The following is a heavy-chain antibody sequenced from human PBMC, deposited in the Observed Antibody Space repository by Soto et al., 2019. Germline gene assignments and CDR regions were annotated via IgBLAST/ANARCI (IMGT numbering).Heavy chain of an antibody. V-gene: IGHV1-46*01. CDR3: ARTGAGHAFDI. J-gene: IGHJ3*02. CDR1: GYTFTSYY. CDR2: INPSGGST. Sequence: GASVKVSCKTSGYTFTSYYMHWVRQAPGQGLEWMGIINPSGGSTSYAQKFQGRVTMTRDTSTSTVYMELSSLRSEDTAVYYCARTGAGHAFDIWGQGTMVTVSS.